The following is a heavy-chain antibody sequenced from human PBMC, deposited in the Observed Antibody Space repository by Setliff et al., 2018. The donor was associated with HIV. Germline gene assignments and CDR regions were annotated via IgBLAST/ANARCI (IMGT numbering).Heavy chain of an antibody. D-gene: IGHD4-17*01. CDR2: IYFTGSS. J-gene: IGHJ3*01. Sequence: PSETLSLTCTVSGGSISTYHWSWIRQPPGKGLEWIGSIYFTGSSDNNPSLKSRVTLSVDTSKHQFSLKLSSVTAADTAVYYCARVQMAYAAFDVWGQGTVVTVSS. CDR3: ARVQMAYAAFDV. CDR1: GGSISTYH. V-gene: IGHV4-59*01.